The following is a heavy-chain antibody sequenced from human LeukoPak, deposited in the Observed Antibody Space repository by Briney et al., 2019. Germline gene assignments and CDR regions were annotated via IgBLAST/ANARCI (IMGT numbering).Heavy chain of an antibody. D-gene: IGHD3-22*01. V-gene: IGHV3-48*03. CDR3: AREEGITMIVGPGMDV. Sequence: GGSLRLSCAASGFTFSSYEMNWVRQAPGKGLEWVSYISSSGSTIYYADSVKGRFTISRDNAKNSLYLQMNSLRAEDTAVYYCAREEGITMIVGPGMDVWGKGTTVTISS. J-gene: IGHJ6*04. CDR2: ISSSGSTI. CDR1: GFTFSSYE.